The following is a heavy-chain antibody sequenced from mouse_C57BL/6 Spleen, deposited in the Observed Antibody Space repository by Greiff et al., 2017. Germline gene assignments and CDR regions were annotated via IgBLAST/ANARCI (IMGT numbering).Heavy chain of an antibody. D-gene: IGHD1-1*01. CDR1: GSTFTAYW. CDR2: ILPGSGST. V-gene: IGHV1-9*01. Sequence: QVQLPPSGAALMKPGASVKLSCQATGSTFTAYWIAWVKQRPGNGLEWIGEILPGSGSTNYNEKFKGKATFPADTSSNTAYMQLSSLTTEDSAIYYCARSPPDGSSYGDYWGQGTTLTVSS. CDR3: ARSPPDGSSYGDY. J-gene: IGHJ2*01.